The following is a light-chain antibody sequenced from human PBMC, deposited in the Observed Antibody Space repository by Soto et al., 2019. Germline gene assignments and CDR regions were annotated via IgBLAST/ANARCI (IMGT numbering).Light chain of an antibody. CDR3: SSYTTTLTLV. Sequence: QAVVTQPASVSGSPGQSITISCTGTSSDVGGYNYVSWYQQQPGKAPKLMIYDVSYRPSGVSNRFSGSKSGNTASLTISGLQAEDEADYYCSSYTTTLTLVFGGGTKVTVL. J-gene: IGLJ3*02. CDR2: DVS. V-gene: IGLV2-14*01. CDR1: SSDVGGYNY.